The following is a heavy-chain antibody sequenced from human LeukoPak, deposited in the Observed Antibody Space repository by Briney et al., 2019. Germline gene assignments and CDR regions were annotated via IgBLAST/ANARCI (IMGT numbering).Heavy chain of an antibody. J-gene: IGHJ4*02. V-gene: IGHV4-34*01. CDR3: ARDSGTALDY. CDR2: INHSGST. D-gene: IGHD5-12*01. Sequence: SETLSLTCTVSGGSISGYYWSWIRQPPGKGLEWIGEINHSGSTNYNPSLKSRVTISVDTSKNQFSLKLSSVTAADTAVYYCARDSGTALDYWGQGTLVTVSS. CDR1: GGSISGYY.